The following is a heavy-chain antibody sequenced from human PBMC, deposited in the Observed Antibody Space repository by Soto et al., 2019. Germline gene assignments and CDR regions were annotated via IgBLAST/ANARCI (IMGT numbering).Heavy chain of an antibody. J-gene: IGHJ4*02. CDR2: IYYSGST. CDR3: ARGANSRPFDY. D-gene: IGHD3-22*01. Sequence: SETLSLTCTVSGDSISSGGYYWSWIRQPPGKGLELIGYIYYSGSTYYNPPLKSRVTISVDTSKNQFSLKLSSVTAADTAVYYCARGANSRPFDYWGQGTLVTVSS. CDR1: GDSISSGGYY. V-gene: IGHV4-30-4*01.